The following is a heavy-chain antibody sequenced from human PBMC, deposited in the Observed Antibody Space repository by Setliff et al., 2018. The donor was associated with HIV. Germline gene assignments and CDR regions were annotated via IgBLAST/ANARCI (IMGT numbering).Heavy chain of an antibody. CDR2: IYYSGST. Sequence: SGPTLVNPTETLTLTCTVSGFSLSNARMGVSWIRQPPGKGLEWIGSIYYSGSTYYNPSLKSRVTISVDTSKNQFSLKLSSVTAADTAVYYCARRVPHARGYYFDYWGQGTLVTVSS. D-gene: IGHD2-2*01. V-gene: IGHV4-39*07. CDR1: GFSLSNARMG. J-gene: IGHJ4*02. CDR3: ARRVPHARGYYFDY.